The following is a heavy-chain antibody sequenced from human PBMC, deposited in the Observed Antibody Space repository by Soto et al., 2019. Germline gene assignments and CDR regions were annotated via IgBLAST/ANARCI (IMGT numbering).Heavy chain of an antibody. CDR2: INHSGST. J-gene: IGHJ6*03. V-gene: IGHV4-34*01. Sequence: SETLSLTCAVYGGSFSGYYWSWIRQPPGKGLEWIGEINHSGSTNYNPSLKSRVTISVDTSKNQFSLKLSSVTAADTAVYYCARVGGRVGDYIWGSSYYYYYYYMDVWGKGTTVTVSS. D-gene: IGHD3-16*01. CDR3: ARVGGRVGDYIWGSSYYYYYYYMDV. CDR1: GGSFSGYY.